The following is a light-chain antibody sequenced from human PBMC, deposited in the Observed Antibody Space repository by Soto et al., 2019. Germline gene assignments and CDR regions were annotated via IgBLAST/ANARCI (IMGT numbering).Light chain of an antibody. Sequence: QSALTQPASVSGSPGQSITISCTGTSNDIGGYNYVSWYQKHPGKAPKLMIYEVSNRPSGVSSRFSGSKSGNTASLTISGLQTEDEADYYCSSYTSITALHVFGGGTKLTVL. CDR1: SNDIGGYNY. J-gene: IGLJ2*01. CDR3: SSYTSITALHV. CDR2: EVS. V-gene: IGLV2-14*01.